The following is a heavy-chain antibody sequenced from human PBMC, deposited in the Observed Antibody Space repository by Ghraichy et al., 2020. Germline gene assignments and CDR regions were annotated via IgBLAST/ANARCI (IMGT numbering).Heavy chain of an antibody. J-gene: IGHJ4*02. CDR3: AREAGGGIAAADGGFDY. V-gene: IGHV4-59*01. CDR1: GGSISSYY. Sequence: SETLSLTCTVSGGSISSYYWSWIRQPPGKGLEWIGYIYYSGSTNYNPSLKSRVTISVDTSKNQFSLKLSSVTAADTAVYYCAREAGGGIAAADGGFDYWGQGTLVTVSS. D-gene: IGHD6-13*01. CDR2: IYYSGST.